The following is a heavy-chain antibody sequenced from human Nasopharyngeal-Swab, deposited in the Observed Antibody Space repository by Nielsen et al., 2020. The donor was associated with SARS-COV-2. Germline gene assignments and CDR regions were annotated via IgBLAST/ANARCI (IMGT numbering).Heavy chain of an antibody. CDR2: INPNSGGT. CDR1: GYTFLGYY. V-gene: IGHV1-2*02. CDR3: ARVVWVDCDAFHI. D-gene: IGHD3-16*01. Sequence: ASLQVSCNASGYTFLGYYIHWVRQAPGQGLEWMGWINPNSGGTNYSQKFQGRVTMTRDTSISTAYMELSRLRSDDTAVYYCARVVWVDCDAFHIWGQGTIVTVSS. J-gene: IGHJ3*02.